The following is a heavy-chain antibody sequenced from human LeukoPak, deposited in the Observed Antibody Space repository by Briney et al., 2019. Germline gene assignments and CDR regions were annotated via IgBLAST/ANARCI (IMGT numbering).Heavy chain of an antibody. J-gene: IGHJ5*02. D-gene: IGHD6-13*01. CDR1: GITFSSYS. V-gene: IGHV3-21*01. Sequence: KTGGSLRLSCAGSGITFSSYSMNWVRQAPGKGLEWVSSISSSSSYIYYADSVKGRFTISRDNAKNSLYLQMNSLRAEDTAVYYCARSPRPGAAAGIWSWFDPWGQGTLVTVSS. CDR2: ISSSSSYI. CDR3: ARSPRPGAAAGIWSWFDP.